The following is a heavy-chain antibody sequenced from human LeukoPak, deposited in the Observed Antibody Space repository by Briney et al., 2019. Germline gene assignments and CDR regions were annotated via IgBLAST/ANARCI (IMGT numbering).Heavy chain of an antibody. CDR1: GFAFSSCG. V-gene: IGHV3-30*02. CDR2: IPYDGSIK. J-gene: IGHJ4*02. D-gene: IGHD2-2*01. CDR3: ARDMGTGYCSSPSCYAFDY. Sequence: QPGGSLRLSCAASGFAFSSCGMHWVRQAPGKGLEWVANIPYDGSIKYYADSVKGRFTISRDNSKNTLYLQMNSLRTEDTAMYYCARDMGTGYCSSPSCYAFDYWGQGTLVTVSS.